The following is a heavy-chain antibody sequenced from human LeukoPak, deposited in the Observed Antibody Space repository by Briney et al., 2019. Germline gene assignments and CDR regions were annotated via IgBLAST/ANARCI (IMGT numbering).Heavy chain of an antibody. J-gene: IGHJ3*02. CDR3: ARKRSPGAFDI. CDR1: GFSFSSYA. Sequence: GGTLRLSCAASGFSFSSYAMSWVRQAPGKGLDWVSSINSYSSDIYYADSVKGRSTISRDNAKNSLYLQMNSLRAEDTAVYYCARKRSPGAFDIWGQGTMVTVSS. V-gene: IGHV3-21*01. CDR2: INSYSSDI.